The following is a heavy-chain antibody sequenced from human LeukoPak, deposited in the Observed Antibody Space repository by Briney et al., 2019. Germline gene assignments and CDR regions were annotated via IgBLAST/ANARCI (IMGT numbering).Heavy chain of an antibody. CDR3: AKDRSSTWSFDY. CDR1: GFTFSNYG. CDR2: ISFDGSHK. J-gene: IGHJ4*02. V-gene: IGHV3-30*18. D-gene: IGHD6-13*01. Sequence: PGTSLRLSCAASGFTFSNYGIHCVRQAPPNRLDWVALISFDGSHKYYPDSVKGRFTISRDDSKNTLYLQMNSLRAEDTAVYFCAKDRSSTWSFDYWGQGTLVTVSS.